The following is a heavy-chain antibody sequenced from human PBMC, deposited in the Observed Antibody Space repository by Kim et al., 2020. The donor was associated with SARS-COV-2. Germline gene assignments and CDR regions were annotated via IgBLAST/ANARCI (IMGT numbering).Heavy chain of an antibody. D-gene: IGHD3-16*01. J-gene: IGHJ3*02. CDR2: ITKSSTTI. Sequence: GGSLRLSCATSGFTFSAYDMNWVRQAPGKGLEWLSFITKSSTTIYYADSVEGRFTISRDNAKNSLFLQMNSLRDEDTALYYCVRDRMGGAFDRWGQGTMVTVSS. CDR1: GFTFSAYD. V-gene: IGHV3-48*02. CDR3: VRDRMGGAFDR.